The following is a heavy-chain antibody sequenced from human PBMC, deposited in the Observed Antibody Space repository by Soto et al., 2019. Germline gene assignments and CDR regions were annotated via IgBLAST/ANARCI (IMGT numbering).Heavy chain of an antibody. V-gene: IGHV4-59*01. CDR1: GGSISSYY. Sequence: SETLSLTCTVSGGSISSYYWSWIRQPPGKGLEWIGYIYYSGSTNYNPSLKSRVTISVDTSKNQFSLKLSSVTAADTAVYYCARDYGSGWSPRFDPWGQGTLVTVSS. CDR3: ARDYGSGWSPRFDP. CDR2: IYYSGST. J-gene: IGHJ5*02. D-gene: IGHD3-10*01.